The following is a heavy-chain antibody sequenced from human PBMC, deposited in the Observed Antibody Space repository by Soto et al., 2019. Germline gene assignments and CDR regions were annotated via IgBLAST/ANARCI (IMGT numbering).Heavy chain of an antibody. Sequence: SETLSLTCTVSGDSISSGGYYWSWIRQHPGKGLEWIGFIHYTGRTSYNPSLKSRITVSLDKSKNQFSLSLSSATAADTAVYYCARHVHSSGNEAFGYWGQGTLVPVSS. J-gene: IGHJ4*02. CDR1: GDSISSGGYY. D-gene: IGHD1-1*01. CDR2: IHYTGRT. V-gene: IGHV4-61*05. CDR3: ARHVHSSGNEAFGY.